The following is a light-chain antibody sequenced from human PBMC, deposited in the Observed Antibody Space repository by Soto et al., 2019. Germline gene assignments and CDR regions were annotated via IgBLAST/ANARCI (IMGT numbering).Light chain of an antibody. Sequence: EIVMTQSPAALSVSPGEGATLSCRASQGIGSTLAWYQQKPGQTPRLLIYDASTRAAGVPARFSGSGSGTDFTLTINSLQSEDFATYYCQQSYSIPLTFGGGTKVDIK. J-gene: IGKJ4*01. CDR3: QQSYSIPLT. CDR2: DAS. CDR1: QGIGST. V-gene: IGKV3-15*01.